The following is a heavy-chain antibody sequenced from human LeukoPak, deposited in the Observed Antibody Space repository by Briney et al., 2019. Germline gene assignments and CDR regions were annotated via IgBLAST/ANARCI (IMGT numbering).Heavy chain of an antibody. J-gene: IGHJ4*02. D-gene: IGHD5-18*01. CDR2: ISYDGSNK. CDR1: GFTFSSYA. CDR3: ARDGRRYNYFDY. Sequence: GGSLRLSCAASGFTFSSYAMHWVRQAPGKGLEWVAVISYDGSNKYYADSVKGRFTISRDSSKNTLYLQMNSLRAEDTAVYYCARDGRRYNYFDYWGQGTLVTVSS. V-gene: IGHV3-30-3*01.